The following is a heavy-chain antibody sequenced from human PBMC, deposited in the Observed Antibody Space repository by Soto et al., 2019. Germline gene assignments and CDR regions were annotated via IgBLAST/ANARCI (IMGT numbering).Heavy chain of an antibody. Sequence: EVKLVESGGGLVKPGGSLRLTCAASGFTFSNYGMIWVRQAPGKGLEWVSFISSSSTYIFYPDSVKGRFTVSRDNAKNSLSLQMNSLRAEDTAVYYCARDASVSGSSRAFDIWGQGKMVTVSS. CDR3: ARDASVSGSSRAFDI. CDR1: GFTFSNYG. D-gene: IGHD1-20*01. CDR2: ISSSSTYI. V-gene: IGHV3-21*02. J-gene: IGHJ3*02.